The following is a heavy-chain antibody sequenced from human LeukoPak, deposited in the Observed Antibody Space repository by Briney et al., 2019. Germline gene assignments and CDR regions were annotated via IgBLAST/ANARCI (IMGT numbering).Heavy chain of an antibody. CDR1: GFTFTSYS. J-gene: IGHJ4*02. D-gene: IGHD1-26*01. Sequence: GGSLRLSCAASGFTFTSYSMNWVRQAPGKGLEWVSTISGGGGSIYYADSVKGRFTISRDNSKNTLYLQVNSLRAEDTAVYYCAKGGKWDVTPFDYWGQGTLVTVSS. CDR3: AKGGKWDVTPFDY. V-gene: IGHV3-23*01. CDR2: ISGGGGSI.